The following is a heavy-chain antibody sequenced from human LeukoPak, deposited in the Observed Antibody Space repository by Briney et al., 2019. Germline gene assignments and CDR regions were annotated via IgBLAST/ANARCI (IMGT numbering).Heavy chain of an antibody. V-gene: IGHV3-74*01. CDR1: GFTFSSYW. CDR3: ARVGARLGAFDI. CDR2: SKSDGSTT. D-gene: IGHD6-25*01. Sequence: PGGSLRLSCAASGFTFSSYWMHWVRQAPGKGLVWVSRSKSDGSTTTYADSVKGRFTISRDNAKNTLYLQMNSLRAEDTAVYYCARVGARLGAFDIWGQGTMVTVSS. J-gene: IGHJ3*02.